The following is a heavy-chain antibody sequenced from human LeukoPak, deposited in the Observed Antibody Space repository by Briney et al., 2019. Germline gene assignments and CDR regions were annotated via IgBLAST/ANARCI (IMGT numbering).Heavy chain of an antibody. CDR3: AKNRLRGSYYFDD. CDR2: ISYDGSNK. Sequence: GGSLRLSCAASGFTFSSYAMSWVRQAPGKGLEWMTFISYDGSNKYYADSVKGRFTISRDNSKNSLYLQMDSLRTEDTAVYYCAKNRLRGSYYFDDWGQGTLVTVPS. D-gene: IGHD1-26*01. J-gene: IGHJ4*02. V-gene: IGHV3-30*04. CDR1: GFTFSSYA.